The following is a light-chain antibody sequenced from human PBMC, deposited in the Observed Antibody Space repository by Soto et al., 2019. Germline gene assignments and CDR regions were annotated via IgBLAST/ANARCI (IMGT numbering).Light chain of an antibody. CDR2: DAS. Sequence: DIQMNQSPFSLFAFVGDRFTSTCQASQDISNYLNWYHQKPGKAPKLLIYDASNFETGFPSTFSGSGSGPDFTFNISSLQPEDSATYYCQQYDNLVTFGGGTQVEIK. J-gene: IGKJ4*01. CDR1: QDISNY. V-gene: IGKV1-33*01. CDR3: QQYDNLVT.